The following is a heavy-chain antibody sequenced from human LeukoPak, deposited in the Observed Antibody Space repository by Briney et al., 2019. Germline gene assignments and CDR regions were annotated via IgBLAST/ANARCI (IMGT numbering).Heavy chain of an antibody. J-gene: IGHJ5*02. CDR3: ARDRGYSYGNNWFDP. D-gene: IGHD5-18*01. CDR2: ISSSSSYI. CDR1: GFTFSSYS. Sequence: PGGSLRLSCAASGFTFSSYSMNWVRQAPGEGLEWVSSISSSSSYIYYADSVKGRFTISRDNAKNSLYLQMNSLRAEDTAVYYGARDRGYSYGNNWFDPWGQGTLVTVSS. V-gene: IGHV3-21*01.